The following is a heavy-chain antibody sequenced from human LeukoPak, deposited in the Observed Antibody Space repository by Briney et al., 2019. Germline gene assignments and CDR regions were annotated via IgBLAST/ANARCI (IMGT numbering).Heavy chain of an antibody. Sequence: GGSLRLSCAVSGFSFTNFWMRWVRQAPGRGLEWVANIHPEGNEKYHVESVKGRFTISRDNTKNLLFLQMNGLRVEDTAVYYCARGDAFSGDHWGQGTLATVSS. CDR3: ARGDAFSGDH. CDR2: IHPEGNEK. J-gene: IGHJ4*02. CDR1: GFSFTNFW. V-gene: IGHV3-7*04.